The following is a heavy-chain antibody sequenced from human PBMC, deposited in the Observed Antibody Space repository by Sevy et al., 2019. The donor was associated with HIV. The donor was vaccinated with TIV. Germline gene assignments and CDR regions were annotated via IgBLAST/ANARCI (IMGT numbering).Heavy chain of an antibody. V-gene: IGHV3-23*01. J-gene: IGHJ4*02. CDR2: VSGSGSTT. CDR3: AKGGAARPEL. Sequence: GGSLRLSCAASGFTFSSYHMSWVRQAPGKGLEWVSAVSGSGSTTYYADSLKGRFTISRDNSKNTVYLQMSSLRADDTALYYCAKGGAARPELWGQGTLVTVSS. CDR1: GFTFSSYH. D-gene: IGHD6-6*01.